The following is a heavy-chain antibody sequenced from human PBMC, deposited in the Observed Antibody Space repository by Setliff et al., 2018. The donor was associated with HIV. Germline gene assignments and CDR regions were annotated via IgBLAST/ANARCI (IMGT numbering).Heavy chain of an antibody. V-gene: IGHV4-34*01. CDR1: GGSFSGYY. J-gene: IGHJ1*01. D-gene: IGHD5-18*01. CDR3: ARGGYSYGFGRHRAYFQY. Sequence: TLSLTCAVYGGSFSGYYWSWIRQPPGKGLEWIGEINHSGSTNYNPSLKSRVTMSVDTSKNQFSLKLSSVTAADTAVFYCARGGYSYGFGRHRAYFQYWGQGTQVTVSS. CDR2: INHSGST.